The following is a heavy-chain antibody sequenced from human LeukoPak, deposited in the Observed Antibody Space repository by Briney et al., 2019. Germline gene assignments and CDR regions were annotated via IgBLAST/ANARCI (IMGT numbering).Heavy chain of an antibody. Sequence: GGSLRLSCAASGFTFSSYAMSWVRQAPGKGLEWVSAISGSGGSTYYADSVKGRFTISRDNYKNTLYLKMNSLRAEDTAVYYCAKGTITIFGVVTHFDYWGQGTLVTVSS. J-gene: IGHJ4*02. V-gene: IGHV3-23*01. CDR2: ISGSGGST. D-gene: IGHD3-3*01. CDR3: AKGTITIFGVVTHFDY. CDR1: GFTFSSYA.